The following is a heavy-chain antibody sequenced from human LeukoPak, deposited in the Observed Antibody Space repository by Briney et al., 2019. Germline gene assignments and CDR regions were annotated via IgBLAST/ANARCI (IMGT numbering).Heavy chain of an antibody. CDR3: ARTSLAARRADFDY. J-gene: IGHJ4*02. CDR1: GYTFTDYY. D-gene: IGHD6-6*01. V-gene: IGHV1-2*02. Sequence: ASVKVSCKTSGYTFTDYYIHWMRQALGQGLEWMGWINSNSGGTSYAQKFQGRVTLTRDTPTRTAFMELNRLTSDDTAVYYCARTSLAARRADFDYSGQGTVVTVSS. CDR2: INSNSGGT.